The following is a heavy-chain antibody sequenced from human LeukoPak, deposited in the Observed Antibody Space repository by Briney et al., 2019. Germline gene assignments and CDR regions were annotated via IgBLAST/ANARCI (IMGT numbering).Heavy chain of an antibody. CDR3: AKGCITMIVDDWYFDL. D-gene: IGHD3-22*01. J-gene: IGHJ2*01. V-gene: IGHV3-23*01. CDR2: FSGNGGST. Sequence: HPGGSLRLSCAASGFTFSSYAMSWVRQAPGKGLEWVSGFSGNGGSTYYADSVKGRFTISRDNSKNTLYLQMNSLRAEDTGVYYCAKGCITMIVDDWYFDLWGRGTLVTVSS. CDR1: GFTFSSYA.